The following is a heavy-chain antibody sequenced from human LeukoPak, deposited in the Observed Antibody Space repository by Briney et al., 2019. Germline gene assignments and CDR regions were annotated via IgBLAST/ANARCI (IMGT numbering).Heavy chain of an antibody. V-gene: IGHV3-21*04. CDR1: GFTFINAW. CDR3: AKDPVHSSGYRG. J-gene: IGHJ4*02. D-gene: IGHD3-22*01. CDR2: ITSSSSYI. Sequence: GGSLRLSCAASGFTFINAWMAWVRQAPGRGLEWVSSITSSSSYIYYADSVKGRFTISRDNAKSSLYLQMNSLRAEDTAVYYCAKDPVHSSGYRGWGQGTLVTVSS.